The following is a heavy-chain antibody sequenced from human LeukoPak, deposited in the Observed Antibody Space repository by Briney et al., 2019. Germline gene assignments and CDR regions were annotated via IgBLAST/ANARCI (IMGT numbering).Heavy chain of an antibody. Sequence: SETLSLTCAVYGGSFSGYYWSWIRQPPGKGLAWIGEINHSGSTDYNPSLKSRVTISVDTSKNQFSLKLSSVTAADTAVYYCARGPGYCSSTSCYDFFLGWFDPWGQGTLVTVSS. CDR3: ARGPGYCSSTSCYDFFLGWFDP. D-gene: IGHD2-2*01. V-gene: IGHV4-34*01. J-gene: IGHJ5*02. CDR1: GGSFSGYY. CDR2: INHSGST.